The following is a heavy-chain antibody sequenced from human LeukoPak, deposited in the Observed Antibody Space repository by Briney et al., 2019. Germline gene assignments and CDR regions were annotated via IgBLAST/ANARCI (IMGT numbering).Heavy chain of an antibody. V-gene: IGHV4-31*03. CDR2: IYDSGST. Sequence: SETLSLTCTVSGGSISSGDYFWSWIRQHPGKGLEWIGYIYDSGSTYYNPSLKSRVAISVDRSKNQFTLKLSSVTAADTAVYYCARHVASYDFDFWGQGILVTVSS. CDR1: GGSISSGDYF. J-gene: IGHJ4*02. CDR3: ARHVASYDFDF. D-gene: IGHD2-21*01.